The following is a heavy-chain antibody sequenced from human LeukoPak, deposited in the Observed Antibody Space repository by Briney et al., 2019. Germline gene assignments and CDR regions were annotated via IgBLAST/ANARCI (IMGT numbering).Heavy chain of an antibody. D-gene: IGHD4-23*01. V-gene: IGHV4-4*07. J-gene: IGHJ6*03. CDR2: IYTSGST. Sequence: SETLSLTCTVSGGSISSYYWSWIRQPAGKGLEWIGRIYTSGSTNYSPSLKSRVTISVDKSKNQFSLKLSSVTAADTAVYYCARWGVVTQRGVHYHYSMDVWDNGTTVTVSS. CDR1: GGSISSYY. CDR3: ARWGVVTQRGVHYHYSMDV.